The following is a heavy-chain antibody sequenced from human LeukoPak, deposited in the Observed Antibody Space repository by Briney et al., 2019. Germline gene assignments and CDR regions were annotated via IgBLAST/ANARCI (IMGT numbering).Heavy chain of an antibody. D-gene: IGHD3-3*01. V-gene: IGHV3-9*03. CDR1: GFTFGDYT. CDR2: ITWDGGNI. CDR3: AKRYTFHGVAHDSGYFDY. Sequence: KTGRSLRLSCVTSGFTFGDYTMHWVRQVPGKGLEWLSGITWDGGNIAYADSVKGRFTISRDNAKSSLYLQMNSLSNEDMAFYFCAKRYTFHGVAHDSGYFDYWGQGTLVTVSS. J-gene: IGHJ4*02.